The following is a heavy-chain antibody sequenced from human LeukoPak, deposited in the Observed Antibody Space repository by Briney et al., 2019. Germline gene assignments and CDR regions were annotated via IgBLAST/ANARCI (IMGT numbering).Heavy chain of an antibody. Sequence: SETLSLTCTVSGGSISSYYWSWIRQPPGKGLEWIGYIYYSGSTNYNPSLKIRVTISVDTSKNQFSLKLSSVTAADTAVYYCARYSSSWYGYYYYYMDVWGKGTTVTVSS. CDR1: GGSISSYY. J-gene: IGHJ6*03. CDR3: ARYSSSWYGYYYYYMDV. CDR2: IYYSGST. V-gene: IGHV4-59*01. D-gene: IGHD6-13*01.